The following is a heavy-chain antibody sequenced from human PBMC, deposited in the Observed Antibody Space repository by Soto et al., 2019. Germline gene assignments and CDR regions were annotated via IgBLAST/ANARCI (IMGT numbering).Heavy chain of an antibody. Sequence: GASVKVSCKASGGTFSSYTMSWVRQAPGQGLEWMGRIIPILGIANYAQKFQGRVTITADKSTSTAYMELSSLRSEDTAVYYCAREGTGTTASDYWGQGTLVTVSS. V-gene: IGHV1-69*04. CDR3: AREGTGTTASDY. CDR1: GGTFSSYT. J-gene: IGHJ4*02. CDR2: IIPILGIA. D-gene: IGHD1-7*01.